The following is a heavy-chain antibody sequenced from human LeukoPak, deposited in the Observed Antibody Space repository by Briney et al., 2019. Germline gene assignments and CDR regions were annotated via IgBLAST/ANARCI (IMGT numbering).Heavy chain of an antibody. CDR3: ARGQYYYDSSGYFDY. Sequence: GGSLRLSCAASGFTVSINYMSWVRQAPGKGLEWVSVIYSGGSTYYADSVKGRFTISRDNSKNTLYLQMNSLRAEDTAVYYCARGQYYYDSSGYFDYWGQGTLVTVSS. V-gene: IGHV3-53*01. CDR1: GFTVSINY. D-gene: IGHD3-22*01. J-gene: IGHJ4*02. CDR2: IYSGGST.